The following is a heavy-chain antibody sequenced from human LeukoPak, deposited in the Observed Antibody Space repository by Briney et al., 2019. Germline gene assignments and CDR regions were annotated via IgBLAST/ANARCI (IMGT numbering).Heavy chain of an antibody. Sequence: PSETLSLTCTVSGGSISSSSYYWGWIRQPPGRGLEWIGSIYYSGSTYYNPTLKSRVTISVNTSKNQFSRKLSSVTAADTAVYYCARHPIGXXYDKYXFXYWGQGTLVTVS. CDR3: ARHPIGXXYDKYXFXY. J-gene: IGHJ4*02. CDR1: GGSISSSSYY. V-gene: IGHV4-39*01. CDR2: IYYSGST. D-gene: IGHD5-18*01.